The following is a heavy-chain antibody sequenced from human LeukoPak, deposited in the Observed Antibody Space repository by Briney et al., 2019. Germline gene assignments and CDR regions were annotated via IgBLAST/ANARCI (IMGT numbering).Heavy chain of an antibody. CDR3: ARTYYYGSGSSRRGWFDP. D-gene: IGHD3-10*01. J-gene: IGHJ5*02. CDR1: GGSFSGYY. Sequence: PSETLSLTCAVYGGSFSGYYWSWIRQPPGKGLEWIGEINHSGGTNYNPSLKSRVTISVDTSKNQFSLKLSSVTAADTAVYYCARTYYYGSGSSRRGWFDPWGQGTLVTVSS. CDR2: INHSGGT. V-gene: IGHV4-34*01.